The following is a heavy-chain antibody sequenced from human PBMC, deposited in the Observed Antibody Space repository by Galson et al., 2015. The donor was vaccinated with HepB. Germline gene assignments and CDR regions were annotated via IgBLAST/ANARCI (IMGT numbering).Heavy chain of an antibody. CDR1: GFTFSNYA. D-gene: IGHD2-15*01. CDR3: AILGYCRTNCQHRGY. V-gene: IGHV3-23*01. CDR2: VGSSGDAI. J-gene: IGHJ4*02. Sequence: SLRLSCAASGFTFSNYAMSWVRQAPGKGLEWVSDVGSSGDAIYYADSVKGRFTISRDNSKSALYLQMDSLRGEDTAIYYCAILGYCRTNCQHRGYWGLGTLVTVSS.